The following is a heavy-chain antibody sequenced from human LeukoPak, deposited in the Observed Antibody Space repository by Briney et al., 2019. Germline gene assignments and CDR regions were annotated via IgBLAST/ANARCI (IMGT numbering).Heavy chain of an antibody. CDR3: AKDLWSVAVSGLDH. D-gene: IGHD3-3*01. Sequence: QPGGSLRLSCAASGFPFSSYAMSWVRQAPGKGLEWGAAINGGGDNTYYADSVRGRFTISRDNSKSTLILQMNGLRGEDTALYYCAKDLWSVAVSGLDHWGQGTRVTVSS. V-gene: IGHV3-23*01. J-gene: IGHJ4*02. CDR2: INGGGDNT. CDR1: GFPFSSYA.